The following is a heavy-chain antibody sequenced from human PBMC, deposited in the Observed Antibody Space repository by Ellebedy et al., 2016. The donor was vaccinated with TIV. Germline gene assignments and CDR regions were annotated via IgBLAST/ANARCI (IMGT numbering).Heavy chain of an antibody. CDR1: GGSVSSASYY. Sequence: MPSETLSLTCTVSGGSVSSASYYWSWIRQPPGKGLEWIGHIYYSGSTNYNPSLKSRVTMSVDTSKNQFSLKLSSVTAADTAVYYCARDGGGSSGWYDYWGQGTLVTVSS. J-gene: IGHJ4*02. CDR3: ARDGGGSSGWYDY. CDR2: IYYSGST. D-gene: IGHD6-19*01. V-gene: IGHV4-61*01.